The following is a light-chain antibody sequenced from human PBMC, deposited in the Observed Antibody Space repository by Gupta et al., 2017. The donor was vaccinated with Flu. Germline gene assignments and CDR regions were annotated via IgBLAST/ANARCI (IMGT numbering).Light chain of an antibody. CDR1: QSVSSNS. CDR3: QQYGSSPFT. CDR2: GAS. J-gene: IGKJ3*01. V-gene: IGKV3-20*01. Sequence: ELVLTQSPGSLSLSPGETATLSCRASQSVSSNSLAWYQQKPGQAPRLLIFGASSRATGIPDRFSGSGSGTDFTLTISRLEPEDFAVYWCQQYGSSPFTFGPGTKVDIK.